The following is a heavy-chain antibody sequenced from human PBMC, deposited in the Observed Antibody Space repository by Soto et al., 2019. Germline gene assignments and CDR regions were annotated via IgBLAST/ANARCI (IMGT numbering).Heavy chain of an antibody. J-gene: IGHJ4*02. CDR2: ISDSGTRT. CDR1: GFTFRQYA. D-gene: IGHD5-12*01. Sequence: EAQLLESGGGLVQPGESLRLSCAASGFTFRQYAMSWVRQAPGKGLEWVSAISDSGTRTYYADSVKGRFTVSRDNSRNTLYLQMNILRAEDTAVYYCAKVFVATIREGFDYWGQGTLVTVSS. V-gene: IGHV3-23*01. CDR3: AKVFVATIREGFDY.